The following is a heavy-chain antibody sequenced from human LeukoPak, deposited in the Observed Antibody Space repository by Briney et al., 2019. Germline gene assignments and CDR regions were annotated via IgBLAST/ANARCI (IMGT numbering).Heavy chain of an antibody. CDR2: INSDESST. V-gene: IGHV3-74*01. CDR1: GLTFSSYW. J-gene: IGHJ4*02. Sequence: PGASLRLSCAASGLTFSSYWTHWARQAPGKGLVWVARINSDESSTSYPDSVKRRFPSSRDNAKIALYLKMNSLRAEDTAVYYCARAGMVAATPSDYWGQGTLVTVSS. D-gene: IGHD2-15*01. CDR3: ARAGMVAATPSDY.